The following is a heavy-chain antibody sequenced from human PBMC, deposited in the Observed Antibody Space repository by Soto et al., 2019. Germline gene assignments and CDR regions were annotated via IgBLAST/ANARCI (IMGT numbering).Heavy chain of an antibody. V-gene: IGHV4-34*01. CDR3: ARGLAFDI. Sequence: QVQLQQWGAGLLKPSETLSLTCAVYGGSFSGYYWSWIRQPPGKGLEWIGEINHSGSTNYNPSLKGRVTLSVDTSKNQFSLKLSSVTAADTAVYYCARGLAFDIWGQGTMVTVSS. J-gene: IGHJ3*02. CDR1: GGSFSGYY. CDR2: INHSGST.